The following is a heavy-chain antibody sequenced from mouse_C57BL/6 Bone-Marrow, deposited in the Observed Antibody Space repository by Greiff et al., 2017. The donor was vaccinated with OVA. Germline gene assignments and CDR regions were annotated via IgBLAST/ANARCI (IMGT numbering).Heavy chain of an antibody. D-gene: IGHD2-1*01. Sequence: VQLQQPGAELVKPGASVKLSCKASGYTFTSYWMHWVKQRPGQGLEWIGMIHPNSGSTNDNEKFKSKATLTVDKSSSTAYMQLSSLTSEDSAVYYCARRSTYYAMDYWGQGTSVTVSS. V-gene: IGHV1-64*01. J-gene: IGHJ4*01. CDR2: IHPNSGST. CDR3: ARRSTYYAMDY. CDR1: GYTFTSYW.